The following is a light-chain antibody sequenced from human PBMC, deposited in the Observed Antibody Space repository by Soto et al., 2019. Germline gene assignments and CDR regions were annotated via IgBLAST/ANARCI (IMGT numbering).Light chain of an antibody. CDR3: QQHRSSPSP. CDR2: GAS. J-gene: IGKJ3*01. V-gene: IGKV3-20*01. CDR1: QIVSSSY. Sequence: EIVLTQSPGTLSLSPGERTTLSCRASQIVSSSYLAWYQQKPGQAPMLLIYGASSSATGIPDRFSGSGSGTDLTLTISRLEPEDFAVYYRQQHRSSPSPFGPGPKVAIK.